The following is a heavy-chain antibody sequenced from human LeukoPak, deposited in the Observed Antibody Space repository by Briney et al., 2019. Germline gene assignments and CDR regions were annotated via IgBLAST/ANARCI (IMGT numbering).Heavy chain of an antibody. CDR3: ARGTQGYDSSGYYSTDAYDI. CDR1: GFTFSSYA. Sequence: PGRSLRLSCAASGFTFSSYAMHWVRQAPGKGLEWVAVISYDGSNKYYADSVKGRFTISRDNSKNTLYLQMNSLRAEDTAVYYCARGTQGYDSSGYYSTDAYDIWGQGTMVTVSS. V-gene: IGHV3-30*04. CDR2: ISYDGSNK. J-gene: IGHJ3*02. D-gene: IGHD3-22*01.